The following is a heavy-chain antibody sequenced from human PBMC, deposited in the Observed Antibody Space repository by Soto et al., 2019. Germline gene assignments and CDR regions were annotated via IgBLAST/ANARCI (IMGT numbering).Heavy chain of an antibody. CDR2: ISSSSSTI. CDR1: GFTFSSYS. D-gene: IGHD3-10*01. V-gene: IGHV3-48*01. J-gene: IGHJ4*02. Sequence: EVQLVESGGGLVQPGGSLRLSCAASGFTFSSYSMNWVRQAPGKGLEWVSYISSSSSTIYYADSVKGRFTISRDNAKNSLYLQMNSLRAEDTAVHYCARDYDYGSGSYLASGGQGTLVTVSS. CDR3: ARDYDYGSGSYLAS.